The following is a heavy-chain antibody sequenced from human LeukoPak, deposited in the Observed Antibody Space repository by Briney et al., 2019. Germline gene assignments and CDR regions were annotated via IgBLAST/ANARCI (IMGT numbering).Heavy chain of an antibody. CDR1: GFTFSSYE. J-gene: IGHJ4*02. CDR3: ALTMVRGAIDFDY. CDR2: ISSSGSTI. V-gene: IGHV3-48*03. Sequence: GGSLRLSCAASGFTFSSYEMNWVRQAPGKGLEWVSYISSSGSTIYYADSVKGRFTISRDNAKNSLYLQMNGLRAEDTAVYYCALTMVRGAIDFDYWGQGTLVTVSS. D-gene: IGHD3-10*01.